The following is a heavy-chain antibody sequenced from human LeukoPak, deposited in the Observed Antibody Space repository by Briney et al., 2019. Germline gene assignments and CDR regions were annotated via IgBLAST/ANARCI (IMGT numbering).Heavy chain of an antibody. CDR2: IRSKTDGGTT. J-gene: IGHJ1*01. CDR1: GFTFRDAW. CDR3: AKHIYGVVSIQQ. Sequence: GGSLRLSCAASGFTFRDAWMTWVRQAPGKGLEWVGRIRSKTDGGTTDYAVSVQGRFTISRDDSKNTLYLQMSSLKAEDTAVYYCAKHIYGVVSIQQWGQGTLVTVSS. D-gene: IGHD3-3*01. V-gene: IGHV3-15*01.